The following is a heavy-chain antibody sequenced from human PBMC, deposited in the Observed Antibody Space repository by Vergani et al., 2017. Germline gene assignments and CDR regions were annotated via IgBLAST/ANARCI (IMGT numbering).Heavy chain of an antibody. Sequence: QVQLEESGGGVVQPGRSLRLSCAGSGFTLSSHAMHWGCQAPGKGLEWVAFIWYDGSKEYYADSVKGRFTIYRDNSKNTLYLQMNNLRAADTAVYYCARSGYCAHGVCYMTYYYYMDVWGKGTAVTVSS. D-gene: IGHD2-8*01. V-gene: IGHV3-33*01. J-gene: IGHJ6*03. CDR3: ARSGYCAHGVCYMTYYYYMDV. CDR1: GFTLSSHA. CDR2: IWYDGSKE.